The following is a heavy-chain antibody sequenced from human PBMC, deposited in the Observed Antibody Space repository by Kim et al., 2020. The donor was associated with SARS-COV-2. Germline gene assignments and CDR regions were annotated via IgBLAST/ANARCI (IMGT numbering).Heavy chain of an antibody. CDR3: TTTITYSTGDT. D-gene: IGHD3-10*01. CDR2: MKSIAAGGTI. Sequence: GGSLRLSCAASGFTVSNAWMNWVRQAPGKGLEWVGRMKSIAAGGTIDYAAPVKGRFTISRDDSINMFYLQMNSLKTEDTAMYYCTTTITYSTGDTGGQGTLVTVSS. V-gene: IGHV3-15*01. CDR1: GFTVSNAW. J-gene: IGHJ4*02.